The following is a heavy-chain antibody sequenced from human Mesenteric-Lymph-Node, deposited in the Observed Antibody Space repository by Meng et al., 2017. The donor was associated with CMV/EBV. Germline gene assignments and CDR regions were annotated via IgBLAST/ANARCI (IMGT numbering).Heavy chain of an antibody. CDR2: ISFDGNNK. V-gene: IGHV3-30-3*01. Sequence: GESLKISCAASGFTFSSYAMHWVRQAPGKGLEWLAVISFDGNNKYYADSVKGRFTISRDNSKNTLYLQLNSLRTEDTAVYYCARDLRSGGSCLDYWGQGTLVTVSS. CDR1: GFTFSSYA. J-gene: IGHJ4*02. D-gene: IGHD2-15*01. CDR3: ARDLRSGGSCLDY.